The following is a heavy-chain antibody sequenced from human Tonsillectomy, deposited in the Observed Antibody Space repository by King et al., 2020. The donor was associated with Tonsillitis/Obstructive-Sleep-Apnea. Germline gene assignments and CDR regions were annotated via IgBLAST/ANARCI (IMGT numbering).Heavy chain of an antibody. CDR3: ARIRADFVDYARIDY. D-gene: IGHD4-17*01. J-gene: IGHJ4*02. CDR1: GFSLSTSGMC. CDR2: IDWDDDK. Sequence: VTLKESGPALVKPTQTLTLTCTFSGFSLSTSGMCVSWIRQPPGKALEWLARIDWDDDKYYSASLKTRLTISKDTSKNQLVLPMTNMDPVDTATVYCARIRADFVDYARIDYWGQGTLVTVSS. V-gene: IGHV2-70*11.